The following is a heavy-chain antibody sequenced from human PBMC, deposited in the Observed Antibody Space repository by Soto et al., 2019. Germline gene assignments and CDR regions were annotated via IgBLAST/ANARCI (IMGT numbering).Heavy chain of an antibody. CDR2: IIPIFGTA. V-gene: IGHV1-69*13. D-gene: IGHD3-22*01. Sequence: SVKVSCKASGGTFSSYAISWVRQAPGQGLEWMGGIIPIFGTANYAQKFQGRVTITADESTSTAYMELSSLRSEDTAVYYCARGRRRDYYDSSGYGGPRDAFDIWGQGTMVT. CDR1: GGTFSSYA. J-gene: IGHJ3*02. CDR3: ARGRRRDYYDSSGYGGPRDAFDI.